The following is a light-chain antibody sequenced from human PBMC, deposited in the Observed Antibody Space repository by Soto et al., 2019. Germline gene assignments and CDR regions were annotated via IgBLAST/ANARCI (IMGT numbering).Light chain of an antibody. CDR1: SGSIASNY. Sequence: NFMLTQPHSVSESPGKTVTISCTRSSGSIASNYVQWYQQRPGSAPTTVIYEDNQRPSGVPDRFSGSIDSSSNSASLTISGLKTEDEADYYCQSYDSSNVVFGGGTKVT. V-gene: IGLV6-57*04. J-gene: IGLJ2*01. CDR2: EDN. CDR3: QSYDSSNVV.